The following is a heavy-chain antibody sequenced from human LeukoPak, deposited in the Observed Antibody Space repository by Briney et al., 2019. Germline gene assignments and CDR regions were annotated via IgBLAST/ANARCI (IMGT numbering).Heavy chain of an antibody. CDR3: ARGRNYDSTGYNPTYYFDS. CDR1: GGSIIGSY. J-gene: IGHJ4*02. V-gene: IGHV4-59*01. D-gene: IGHD3-22*01. CDR2: IYNTVDV. Sequence: SETLSLTCTVSGGSIIGSYWTWIRQSPGGGLEYIGYIYNTVDVNYSPSLKSRVTISIDVSRSQFSLRLKSVTAADTAIYYCARGRNYDSTGYNPTYYFDSWGQGALVTVSS.